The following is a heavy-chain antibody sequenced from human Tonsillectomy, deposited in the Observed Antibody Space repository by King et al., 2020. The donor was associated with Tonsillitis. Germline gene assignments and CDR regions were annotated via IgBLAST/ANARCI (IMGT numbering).Heavy chain of an antibody. CDR2: IRYDGSNE. V-gene: IGHV3-30*02. CDR3: AKDYSDYYDSNGHYCVLDH. CDR1: GFTFDRYG. J-gene: IGHJ4*02. D-gene: IGHD3-22*01. Sequence: VQLVESGGHVVQPGGSLRLSCAASGFTFDRYGMHWVRQAPGKGLEWVAFIRYDGSNEYYADSVKGRFSISRDNSKNTLYLQMNSLRAEDTAVYYCAKDYSDYYDSNGHYCVLDHWGQGTLVTVSS.